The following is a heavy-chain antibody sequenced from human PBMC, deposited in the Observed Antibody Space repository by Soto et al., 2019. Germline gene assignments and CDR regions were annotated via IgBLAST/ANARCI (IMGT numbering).Heavy chain of an antibody. V-gene: IGHV1-69*18. D-gene: IGHD3-22*01. Sequence: QVLLVQSEGEVKEPGSSVKVSCEASGGTLSNFGISWVRQAPGHGLEWMGTILPIFGTVDVAQKFQDRLSLTASESPNTAYMELSSLNFEDTAVYYCARFSSYYDSSGYLTADGCDIWGPGTKVTVSS. CDR3: ARFSSYYDSSGYLTADGCDI. CDR1: GGTLSNFG. J-gene: IGHJ3*02. CDR2: ILPIFGTV.